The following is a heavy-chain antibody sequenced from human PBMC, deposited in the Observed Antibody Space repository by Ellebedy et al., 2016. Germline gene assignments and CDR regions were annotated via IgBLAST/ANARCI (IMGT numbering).Heavy chain of an antibody. V-gene: IGHV5-51*01. D-gene: IGHD3-22*01. Sequence: GESLKISCQGSGYSFTNYWIGWVRQMPGKGLEWMGIIYPGDSDTSYSPSFQGQVTISADKSISTAYLQWSSLKASDTAMYYCARQADYYDSSGQIDYWGQGTLVTVSS. CDR3: ARQADYYDSSGQIDY. CDR2: IYPGDSDT. J-gene: IGHJ4*02. CDR1: GYSFTNYW.